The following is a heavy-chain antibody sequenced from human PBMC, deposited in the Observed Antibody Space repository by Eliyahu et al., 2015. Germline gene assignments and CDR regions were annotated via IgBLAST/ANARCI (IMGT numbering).Heavy chain of an antibody. V-gene: IGHV4-31*03. J-gene: IGHJ4*02. CDR2: MYYSGYT. CDR3: ARSITVTEFDY. D-gene: IGHD4-17*01. CDR1: GGSISSGGYY. Sequence: QVQLQESGPGLVKPSQTLSLTCTVSGGSISSGGYYWSWIRQHPGKGLAWIGFMYYSGYTSYNPSLKSRITISIDTSKNQLSLRLSSVTAADTAVYYCARSITVTEFDYWGQGTLVTVSS.